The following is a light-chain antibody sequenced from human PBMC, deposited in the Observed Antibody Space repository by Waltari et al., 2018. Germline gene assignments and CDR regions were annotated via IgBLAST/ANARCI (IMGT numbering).Light chain of an antibody. CDR1: QGISSW. CDR2: VAS. CDR3: QQGYNTPWT. Sequence: DIQMTQSPSSLSASVVDKVTITCRAGQGISSWLAWYQQKPGKAPKLLIYVASSLQSGVPSRFSGSGSGTDYTLTISSLQPEDFATYYCQQGYNTPWTFGQGTKVEIK. V-gene: IGKV1-12*01. J-gene: IGKJ1*01.